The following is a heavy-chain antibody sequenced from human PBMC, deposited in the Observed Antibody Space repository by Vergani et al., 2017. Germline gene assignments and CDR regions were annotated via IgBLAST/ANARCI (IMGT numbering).Heavy chain of an antibody. V-gene: IGHV3-21*01. CDR1: GFTFSSYS. J-gene: IGHJ4*02. CDR2: ISSSSSYI. Sequence: VQLVESGGGVVQPGRSLRLSCAASGFTFSSYSMNWVRQAPGKGLEWVSSISSSSSYIYYADSVKGRFTISRDNAKNSLYLQMNSLRAEDTAVYYCARGVGSSNPPMYYFDYWGQGTLVTVSS. D-gene: IGHD6-13*01. CDR3: ARGVGSSNPPMYYFDY.